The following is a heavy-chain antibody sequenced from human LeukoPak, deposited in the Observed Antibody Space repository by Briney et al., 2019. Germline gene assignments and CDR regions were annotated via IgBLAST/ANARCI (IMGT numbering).Heavy chain of an antibody. Sequence: GGSLRLSCAASGFTVSSNYMSWVRQAPGEGLEWVSVIYSGGSTYYADSAKGRFTISRDNSKNTLYLQMNSLRAEDTAVYYCARDQGGYSYGYDAFDIWGQGTMVTVSS. CDR3: ARDQGGYSYGYDAFDI. V-gene: IGHV3-53*01. CDR2: IYSGGST. CDR1: GFTVSSNY. D-gene: IGHD5-18*01. J-gene: IGHJ3*02.